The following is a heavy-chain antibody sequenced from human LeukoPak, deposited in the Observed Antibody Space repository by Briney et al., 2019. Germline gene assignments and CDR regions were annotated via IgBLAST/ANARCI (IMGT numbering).Heavy chain of an antibody. Sequence: ASVKVSCKASGYTFTAYYIHWVRQAPAQGLEWMAWINPNTGDTNYAQKFQGRVIMARDTSISTAYMELSRLRSDDTAVYYCARGSGNYWFDPWGQGTLVTVFS. CDR2: INPNTGDT. CDR1: GYTFTAYY. J-gene: IGHJ5*02. V-gene: IGHV1-2*02. D-gene: IGHD1-26*01. CDR3: ARGSGNYWFDP.